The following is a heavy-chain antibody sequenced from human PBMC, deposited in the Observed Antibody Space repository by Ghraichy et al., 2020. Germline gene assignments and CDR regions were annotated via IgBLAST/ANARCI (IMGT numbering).Heavy chain of an antibody. Sequence: SETLSLTCTVSGGSVSSGSYYWSWIRQPPGKGLEWIGYIYYSGSTNYKPSLKSRVTISVDTSKNQFSLKLSSVTAADTAVYYCARGDSSGWYYFDYWGQGTLVTVSS. CDR1: GGSVSSGSYY. V-gene: IGHV4-61*01. CDR2: IYYSGST. D-gene: IGHD6-19*01. CDR3: ARGDSSGWYYFDY. J-gene: IGHJ4*02.